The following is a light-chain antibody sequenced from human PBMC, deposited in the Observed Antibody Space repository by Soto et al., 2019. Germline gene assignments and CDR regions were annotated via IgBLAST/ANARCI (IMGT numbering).Light chain of an antibody. V-gene: IGLV7-46*01. CDR3: LLSYSGARHYV. CDR2: DTS. CDR1: TGAVTSGHY. Sequence: QAVVTQEPSLTVSPGGTVTLTCGYSTGAVTSGHYPYWFQQKPGQAPRTLIYDTSNKHSWTPARFSVSLLGGKAALTLSGAQPEDEAEYYCLLSYSGARHYVFGTWTKLTVL. J-gene: IGLJ1*01.